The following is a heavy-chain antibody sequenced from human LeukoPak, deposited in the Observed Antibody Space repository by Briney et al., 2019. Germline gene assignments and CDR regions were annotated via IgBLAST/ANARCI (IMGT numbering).Heavy chain of an antibody. J-gene: IGHJ4*02. CDR1: GFTFSTYN. CDR3: VTLYSGSYDY. D-gene: IGHD1-26*01. Sequence: GGFVRLSCAASGFTFSTYNMNWVRQAPGKGLEWVSSISSSSSTIYYADSVKGRFTISRDNAKNSLYLQMNSLRAEDTAVYYCVTLYSGSYDYWGQGTLVTVSS. CDR2: ISSSSSTI. V-gene: IGHV3-48*01.